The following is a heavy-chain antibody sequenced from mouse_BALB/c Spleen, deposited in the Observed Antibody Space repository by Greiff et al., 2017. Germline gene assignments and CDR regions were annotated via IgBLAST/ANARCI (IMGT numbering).Heavy chain of an antibody. CDR2: ISSGGSYT. CDR3: ARHYDSSFDY. V-gene: IGHV5-9-3*01. Sequence: EVKLVESGGGLVKPGGSLKLSCAASGFTFSSYAMSWVRQTPEKRLEWVATISSGGSYTYYPDSVKGRFTISRDNAKNTLYLQMSSLRSEDTAMYYCARHYDSSFDYWGQGTTLTVSS. CDR1: GFTFSSYA. J-gene: IGHJ2*01. D-gene: IGHD2-4*01.